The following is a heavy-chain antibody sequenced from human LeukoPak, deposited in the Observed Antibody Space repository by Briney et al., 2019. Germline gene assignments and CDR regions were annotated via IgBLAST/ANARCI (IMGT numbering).Heavy chain of an antibody. J-gene: IGHJ4*02. CDR1: VYTFSGYY. D-gene: IGHD3-22*01. V-gene: IGHV1-2*02. CDR3: ARVDSTGCYRGRGPIDY. Sequence: GASVKVSCKASVYTFSGYYIHWVRQAPGQGLEWMGWVNPNSGGTNYAQRFQGRVTMTRDTSISTAYMDLSRLRPDDTAVYYCARVDSTGCYRGRGPIDYWGQGTLVTVSS. CDR2: VNPNSGGT.